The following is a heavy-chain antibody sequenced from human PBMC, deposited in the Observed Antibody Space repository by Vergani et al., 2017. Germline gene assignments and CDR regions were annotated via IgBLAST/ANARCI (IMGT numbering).Heavy chain of an antibody. D-gene: IGHD1-1*01. CDR2: IWHDGGNK. CDR1: GFTVTNYT. CDR3: VRDRYEGTSLYNGRLLGH. Sequence: QVQLVESGGGVVQPGRSLRLSCVMSGFTVTNYTIFWVRQAPGKGLEWVSVIWHDGGNKHFADSVAGRFAISRDDSKKTVYLEMTNLRAEDTALYYCVRDRYEGTSLYNGRLLGHWGQGTRVTVSS. V-gene: IGHV3-33*01. J-gene: IGHJ4*02.